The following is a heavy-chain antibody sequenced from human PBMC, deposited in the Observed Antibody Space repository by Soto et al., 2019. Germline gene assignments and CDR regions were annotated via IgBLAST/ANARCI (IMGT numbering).Heavy chain of an antibody. J-gene: IGHJ4*02. V-gene: IGHV3-33*08. CDR1: GLIFSTNG. D-gene: IGHD1-1*01. CDR3: ARSTGFHTYLDY. CDR2: IWSDGIQK. Sequence: GGSLRLSCTASGLIFSTNGIHWVRQAPGKGLEWVAVIWSDGIQKYYADSVKGRFTISRDNSKNTLYLQMNSLRADDTAVYYCARSTGFHTYLDYWGQGTLVTVSS.